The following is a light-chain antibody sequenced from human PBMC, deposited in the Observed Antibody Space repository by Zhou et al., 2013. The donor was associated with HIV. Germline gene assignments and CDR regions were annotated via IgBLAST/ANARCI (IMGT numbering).Light chain of an antibody. V-gene: IGKV1-39*01. CDR3: QQSYSTPRS. CDR1: QDISNY. Sequence: DIQMTQSPSSLSASVGDRVTITCQASQDISNYLNWYQQKPGKAPKLLIYDASNLETGVPSRFSGSGSGTDFTLTISGLQREDFATYYCQQSYSTPRSFGHGTRLEV. CDR2: DAS. J-gene: IGKJ2*04.